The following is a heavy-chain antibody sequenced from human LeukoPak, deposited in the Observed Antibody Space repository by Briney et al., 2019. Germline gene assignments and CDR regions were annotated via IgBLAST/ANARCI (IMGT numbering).Heavy chain of an antibody. V-gene: IGHV3-74*01. CDR1: GFTFSSYW. Sequence: PGGSLRLSCAASGFTFSSYWMHWVRQAPGKGLVWVSRIKSDGGTNYADSVKGRLTISRDNAKNTVSLQMNSLRAEDTGVYFCARAPSEIGGYYPEYFRHWGQGTLVTVSS. CDR3: ARAPSEIGGYYPEYFRH. D-gene: IGHD3-22*01. J-gene: IGHJ1*01. CDR2: IKSDGGT.